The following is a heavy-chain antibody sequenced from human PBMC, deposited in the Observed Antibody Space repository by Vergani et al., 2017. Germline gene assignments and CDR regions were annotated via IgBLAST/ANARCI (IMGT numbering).Heavy chain of an antibody. J-gene: IGHJ6*02. CDR2: INHSGST. V-gene: IGHV4-34*01. Sequence: QVQLQQWGAGLLKPSETLSLTCAVYGGSFSGYYWSWIRQPPGRGLEWIGEINHSGSTNYNPSLKSRVTISVATSKNQFSLKLSSVTAADTAVYYCARFVAVRGVNQYYYYGMNVWGQGTTVTVSS. D-gene: IGHD3-10*01. CDR3: ARFVAVRGVNQYYYYGMNV. CDR1: GGSFSGYY.